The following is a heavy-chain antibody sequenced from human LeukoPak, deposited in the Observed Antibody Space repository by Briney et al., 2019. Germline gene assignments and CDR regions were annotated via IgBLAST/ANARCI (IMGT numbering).Heavy chain of an antibody. Sequence: GGSLRLSCAASGFTFSSYSMNWVRQAPGKGLEWVSYISSSSSTIYYADSVKGRFTISRDNAKNSLYLQMNSLRAGDTGVYYCARTTVTSGPYWYFDLWGRGTLVTVS. CDR1: GFTFSSYS. V-gene: IGHV3-48*01. J-gene: IGHJ2*01. CDR2: ISSSSSTI. D-gene: IGHD4-17*01. CDR3: ARTTVTSGPYWYFDL.